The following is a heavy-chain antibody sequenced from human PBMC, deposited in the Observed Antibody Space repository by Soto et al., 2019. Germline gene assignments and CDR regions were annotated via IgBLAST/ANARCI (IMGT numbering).Heavy chain of an antibody. CDR3: ARHPETAAGTGFYYYGMDV. CDR1: GGSISSSSYY. V-gene: IGHV4-39*01. Sequence: SETLSLTCTVSGGSISSSSYYWGWIRQPPGKGLEWIGSIYYSGSIYYNPSLKSRVTISVDTSKNQFSLKLSSVTAADTAVYYCARHPETAAGTGFYYYGMDVWGQGTTVTVSS. CDR2: IYYSGSI. D-gene: IGHD6-13*01. J-gene: IGHJ6*02.